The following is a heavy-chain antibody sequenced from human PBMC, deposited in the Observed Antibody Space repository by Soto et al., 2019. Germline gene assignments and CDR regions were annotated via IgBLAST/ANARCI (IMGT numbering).Heavy chain of an antibody. D-gene: IGHD3-10*01. V-gene: IGHV3-15*01. CDR3: TTDRVLGMVRRSHFYYGMDV. CDR2: IKSKTDGGTT. J-gene: IGHJ6*02. CDR1: GFTFSNAW. Sequence: PGGSLRLSCAASGFTFSNAWMSWVRQAPGKGLEWVGRIKSKTDGGTTDYAAPVKGRFTISRGDSKNTLYLQMNSLKTEDTAVYYCTTDRVLGMVRRSHFYYGMDVWGQGTTVTVSS.